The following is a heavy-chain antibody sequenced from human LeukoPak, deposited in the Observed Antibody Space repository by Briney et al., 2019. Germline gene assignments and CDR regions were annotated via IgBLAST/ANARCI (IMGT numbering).Heavy chain of an antibody. CDR3: ARDQARTTTWYLYMNY. D-gene: IGHD3/OR15-3a*01. CDR1: GYSFTGYY. Sequence: GASVKVSCKASGYSFTGYYIHWVRQAPGQGPEWMGRIDPNSGGTNSAQKFQARVTLTRDTSIATVYMELSNLRSNDTAVYYCARDQARTTTWYLYMNYWGQRTLVTVSS. CDR2: IDPNSGGT. V-gene: IGHV1-2*06. J-gene: IGHJ4*02.